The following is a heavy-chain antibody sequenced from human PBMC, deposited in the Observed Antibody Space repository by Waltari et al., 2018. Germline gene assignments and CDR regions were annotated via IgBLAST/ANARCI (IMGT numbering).Heavy chain of an antibody. Sequence: QVQLEQSGPEVKKPGASVRVSCKSSGYSFTTYGITWGRQAPGQGLEWMGWIATYNYKTNYAQKFQGRVTVTMDPATSTAYMELRSLRLDDTAVYYCARNHGYYYHMDVWGKGTAVTVSS. V-gene: IGHV1-18*01. CDR1: GYSFTTYG. CDR3: ARNHGYYYHMDV. CDR2: IATYNYKT. J-gene: IGHJ6*03.